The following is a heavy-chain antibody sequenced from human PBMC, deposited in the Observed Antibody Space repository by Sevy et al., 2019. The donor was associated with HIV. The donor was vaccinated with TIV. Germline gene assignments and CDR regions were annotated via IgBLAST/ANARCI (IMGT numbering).Heavy chain of an antibody. J-gene: IGHJ6*02. Sequence: ASVKVSCKASGFTFTSSAVQWVRQARGQRLEWIGWIVVGSGNTNYAQKFQERVTITRDMSTSTAYMELSSLRSEDTAVYYRAADGTTWFGGTYGMDVWGQGTTVTVSS. CDR2: IVVGSGNT. CDR1: GFTFTSSA. V-gene: IGHV1-58*01. CDR3: AADGTTWFGGTYGMDV. D-gene: IGHD3-10*01.